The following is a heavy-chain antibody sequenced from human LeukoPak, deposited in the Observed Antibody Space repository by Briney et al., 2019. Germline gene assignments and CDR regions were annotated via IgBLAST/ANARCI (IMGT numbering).Heavy chain of an antibody. CDR2: VWNDGSNK. J-gene: IGHJ4*02. Sequence: PGRSLRLSCAAPGFTFSRYGMHWVRQAPGKGLEWVAVVWNDGSNKYYGDSVKGRFTISRDNSKNMLYLQMNSLRAEDTALYYCAKDLRNMAAGDCWGQGTLVTVSS. D-gene: IGHD6-13*01. CDR3: AKDLRNMAAGDC. V-gene: IGHV3-33*06. CDR1: GFTFSRYG.